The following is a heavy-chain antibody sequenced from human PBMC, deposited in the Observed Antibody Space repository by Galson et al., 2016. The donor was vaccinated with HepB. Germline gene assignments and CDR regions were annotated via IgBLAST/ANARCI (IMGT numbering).Heavy chain of an antibody. CDR2: ISYDGRNL. CDR1: GFTFSTST. J-gene: IGHJ4*02. CDR3: AKDEGAYGDYVRGWLDS. Sequence: SLRLSCAASGFTFSTSTLHWVRQAPGKGLEWVAVISYDGRNLYYGSSVRGRYTISRDNSNNTLFLQMNSLTTDDAAMYYCAKDEGAYGDYVRGWLDSWGQGSLVTVSS. V-gene: IGHV3-30*04. D-gene: IGHD4-17*01.